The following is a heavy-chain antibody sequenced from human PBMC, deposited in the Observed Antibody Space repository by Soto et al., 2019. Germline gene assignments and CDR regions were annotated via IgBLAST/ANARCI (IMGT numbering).Heavy chain of an antibody. V-gene: IGHV3-30-3*01. Sequence: QVQLVESGGGVVQPGRSLRLSCAASGFTFSSYAMHWVRQAPGKGLEWVAVISYDGSNKYYADSVKGRFTISRDNSKNTLYLQMNSLIAEDTAVYYCASVVTPEYFDYWGQGTLVTVSS. J-gene: IGHJ4*02. CDR1: GFTFSSYA. CDR2: ISYDGSNK. D-gene: IGHD2-2*01. CDR3: ASVVTPEYFDY.